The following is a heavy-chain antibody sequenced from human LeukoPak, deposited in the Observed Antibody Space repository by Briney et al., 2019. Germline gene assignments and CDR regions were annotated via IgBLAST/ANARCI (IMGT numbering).Heavy chain of an antibody. CDR3: AKVYGIVGAQLDY. CDR2: ISGSGGST. V-gene: IGHV3-23*01. CDR1: GFTFSSYG. D-gene: IGHD1-26*01. Sequence: GGTLRLSCAASGFTFSSYGMSWVRQAPGKGLEWASAISGSGGSTYYADSVKGRFTISRDNSKNTLYLQMNSLRAEDTAVYYCAKVYGIVGAQLDYWGQGTLVTVSS. J-gene: IGHJ4*02.